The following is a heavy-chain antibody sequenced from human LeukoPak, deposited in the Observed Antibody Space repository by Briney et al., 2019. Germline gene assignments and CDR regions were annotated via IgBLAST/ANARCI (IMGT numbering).Heavy chain of an antibody. J-gene: IGHJ4*02. Sequence: PSETLSLTCTVSGGSISSYYWSWIRQPPGKGLEWIGYIYYSGSTNYNPSLKSRVTISVDTSKNQFSLKLSSVTAADTAVYYCAGTMVVTGFDYWGQGTLVTVSS. V-gene: IGHV4-59*01. D-gene: IGHD4-23*01. CDR2: IYYSGST. CDR3: AGTMVVTGFDY. CDR1: GGSISSYY.